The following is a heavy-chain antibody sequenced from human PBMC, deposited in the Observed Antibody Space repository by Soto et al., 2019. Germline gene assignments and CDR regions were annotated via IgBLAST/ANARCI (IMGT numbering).Heavy chain of an antibody. D-gene: IGHD2-2*01. J-gene: IGHJ6*02. CDR1: VCTYTSYG. V-gene: IGHV1-18*01. CDR3: ARARYCSSTSCYRSVDLGVGMDV. Sequence: SVQVSCKAPVCTYTSYGISSVRQAPGQGLEWMGWISAYNGNTNYAQKLQGWVTMTRDTSISTAYMELSRLRSDDTAVYYCARARYCSSTSCYRSVDLGVGMDVWGQGTTVTVSS. CDR2: ISAYNGNT.